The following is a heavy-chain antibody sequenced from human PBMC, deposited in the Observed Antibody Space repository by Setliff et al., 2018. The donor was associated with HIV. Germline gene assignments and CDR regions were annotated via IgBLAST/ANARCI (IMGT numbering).Heavy chain of an antibody. Sequence: ASVKVSCKASGYTFSRYAMNWVRQAPGQSLEWMGWINAGNGYTKYPQKFQGRVTITSDTSESTAYMELWSLRSEDTAMYYCARVPYCSGGSCYRNYVDYWGPGTLVTVSS. CDR2: INAGNGYT. D-gene: IGHD2-15*01. J-gene: IGHJ4*02. CDR1: GYTFSRYA. CDR3: ARVPYCSGGSCYRNYVDY. V-gene: IGHV1-3*01.